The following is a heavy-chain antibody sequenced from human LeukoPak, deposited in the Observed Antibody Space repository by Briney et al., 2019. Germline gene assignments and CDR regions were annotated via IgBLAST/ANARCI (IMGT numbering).Heavy chain of an antibody. CDR1: GFTFNRYA. Sequence: QAGGSLRLSCAASGFTFNRYAMSWVRQTPGKGLEWVSSICGSGTSKYYAGSLKGGFTTSRDNSKNTVFLQIDSQTAEHTAVYYCAKENRVGYGSGSLSSLFDYWGQGTLDTVSS. CDR3: AKENRVGYGSGSLSSLFDY. V-gene: IGHV3-23*01. D-gene: IGHD3-10*01. J-gene: IGHJ4*02. CDR2: ICGSGTSK.